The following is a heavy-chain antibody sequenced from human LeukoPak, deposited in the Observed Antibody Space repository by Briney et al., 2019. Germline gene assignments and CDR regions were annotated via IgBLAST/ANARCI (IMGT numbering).Heavy chain of an antibody. CDR1: GGSFSGYY. CDR2: INHSGST. J-gene: IGHJ4*02. V-gene: IGHV4-34*01. CDR3: ARENAVVPAATGFDY. D-gene: IGHD2-2*01. Sequence: SETLSLTCAVYGGSFSGYYWSWIRQPPGKGLEWIGEINHSGSTNYNPSLKSRVTISVDTSKNQFSLKLSSVTAADTAVYYCARENAVVPAATGFDYWGQGTLVTVSS.